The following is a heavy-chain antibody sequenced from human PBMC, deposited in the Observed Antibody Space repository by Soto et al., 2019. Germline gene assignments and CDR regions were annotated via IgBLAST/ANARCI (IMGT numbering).Heavy chain of an antibody. D-gene: IGHD5-12*01. J-gene: IGHJ4*01. CDR2: IYYSGST. CDR3: ARGVEMATIGGIDY. CDR1: GGSISSGGYY. Sequence: QVQLQESGPGLVKPSQTLSLTCTVSGGSISSGGYYWSWIRQHPGKGLEWIGYIYYSGSTYYNPSLKSRFTIAVDTSKNQYALKLSSVTAADTAVYYCARGVEMATIGGIDYWGHGTLVTVSS. V-gene: IGHV4-31*03.